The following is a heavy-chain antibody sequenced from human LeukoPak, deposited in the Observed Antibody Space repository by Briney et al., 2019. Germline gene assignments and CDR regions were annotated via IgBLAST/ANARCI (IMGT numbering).Heavy chain of an antibody. D-gene: IGHD3-3*01. Sequence: SETLSLTCAVYGGSFSGYYWSWIRQPPGKGLEWIGEVNHSGSTNYKPSLRSRVTISVDTSKNQFSLNLSSVTAADTAVYYCQSRFLEWLLDYWGQGTLVTVSS. J-gene: IGHJ4*02. CDR2: VNHSGST. CDR3: QSRFLEWLLDY. CDR1: GGSFSGYY. V-gene: IGHV4-34*01.